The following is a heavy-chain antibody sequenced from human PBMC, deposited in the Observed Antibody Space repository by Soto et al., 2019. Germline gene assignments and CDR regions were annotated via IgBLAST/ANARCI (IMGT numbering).Heavy chain of an antibody. CDR3: AKWGADDTSFDF. J-gene: IGHJ4*02. CDR1: GGSISSSDYY. V-gene: IGHV4-39*01. D-gene: IGHD1-26*01. Sequence: SETLSLTCTVSGGSISSSDYYWGWIRQPPGKGLQWIASIYYDGSAYYNPSLKSRVTIYVDTSNNQFSLKVNSVSAADTAVYYCAKWGADDTSFDFWGQGDMVTVS. CDR2: IYYDGSA.